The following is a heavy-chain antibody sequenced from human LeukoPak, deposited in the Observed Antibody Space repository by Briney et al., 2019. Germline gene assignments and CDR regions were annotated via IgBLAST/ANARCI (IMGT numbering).Heavy chain of an antibody. CDR3: ARDGPYCSSTSCPSQLYYYYYGMDV. D-gene: IGHD2-2*01. Sequence: GGSLTLSCAASGFTFSSYEMNWVRQAPGKGLEWVSYISSSGSTIYYADSVKGRFTISRDNAKNSLYLQMNSLRAEDTAVYYCARDGPYCSSTSCPSQLYYYYYGMDVWGQGTTVTVSS. CDR1: GFTFSSYE. V-gene: IGHV3-48*03. CDR2: ISSSGSTI. J-gene: IGHJ6*02.